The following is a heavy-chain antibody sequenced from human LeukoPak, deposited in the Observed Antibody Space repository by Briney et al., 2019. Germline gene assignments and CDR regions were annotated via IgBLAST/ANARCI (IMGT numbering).Heavy chain of an antibody. D-gene: IGHD3-10*01. CDR3: AREKGRNYYGSGSYKSIDAFDI. CDR2: IIPILGIA. CDR1: GGTFSSYA. J-gene: IGHJ3*02. Sequence: GSSVKVSCKASGGTFSSYAISWVRQAPGQGLEWMGRIIPILGIANYAQKFQGRVTITADKSTSTAYMELSSLRSEDTAVYYCAREKGRNYYGSGSYKSIDAFDIWGQGTMVTVSS. V-gene: IGHV1-69*04.